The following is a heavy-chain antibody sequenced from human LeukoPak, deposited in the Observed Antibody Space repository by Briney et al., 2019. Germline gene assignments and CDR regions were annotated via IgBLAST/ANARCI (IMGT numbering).Heavy chain of an antibody. V-gene: IGHV1-8*01. CDR3: ARVQRPVEY. J-gene: IGHJ4*02. D-gene: IGHD4/OR15-4a*01. CDR2: MNPISGYT. CDR1: GYTLTTYD. Sequence: AAVRVFCKTSGYTLTTYDINWVRQAAGQGLEWMGWMNPISGYTGSAQKFQGRVNMPGDTSITTAYMDLSSLSSENTAMYYCARVQRPVEYWGQGPLVTVPS.